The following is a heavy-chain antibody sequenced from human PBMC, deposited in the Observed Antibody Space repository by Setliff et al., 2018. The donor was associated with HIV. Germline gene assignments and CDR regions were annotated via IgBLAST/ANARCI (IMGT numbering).Heavy chain of an antibody. D-gene: IGHD6-19*01. CDR3: ARHSAVTGHSFDN. CDR1: GGSISSRY. J-gene: IGHJ4*02. Sequence: SETLSLTCTVSGGSISSRYWSWIRQPPGKGLEWIGHIYTSGSTNYNPSLKSRVTMSVGTSKNQFSLKLSSVTAADTAVYYCARHSAVTGHSFDNWGQGTLVTVSS. V-gene: IGHV4-59*08. CDR2: IYTSGST.